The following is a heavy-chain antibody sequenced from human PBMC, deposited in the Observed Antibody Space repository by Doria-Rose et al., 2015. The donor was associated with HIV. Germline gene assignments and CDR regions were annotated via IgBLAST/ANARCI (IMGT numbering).Heavy chain of an antibody. J-gene: IGHJ6*03. V-gene: IGHV3-9*01. CDR2: ISWDSGAK. CDR1: GFSFESYA. Sequence: VQLVQSGGGLVQPGRSLRLSCVGSGFSFESYAMHWVRLAPGKGLEWAAGISWDSGAKSNADSVDGRFTISRDNAKKSVYLEMRSLRPEDTAFYYCAKAPIIGPKYYFYMDVWGKGTSVTVSS. D-gene: IGHD3-3*01. CDR3: AKAPIIGPKYYFYMDV.